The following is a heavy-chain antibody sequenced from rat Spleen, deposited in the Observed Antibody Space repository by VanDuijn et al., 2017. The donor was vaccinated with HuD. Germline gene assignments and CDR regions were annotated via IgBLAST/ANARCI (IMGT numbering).Heavy chain of an antibody. CDR3: TRQWDS. CDR1: GLSFSNYD. V-gene: IGHV5-25*01. CDR2: ISYDGTAT. J-gene: IGHJ2*01. Sequence: EVQLVESGGGLVQPGRSMKLSCAASGLSFSNYDMAWVRQAPTKGLEWVASISYDGTATYYRDSVKGRFTLSRDNAKSTLYLQMGSLRSEDTATYYCTRQWDSWGQGVMVTVSS.